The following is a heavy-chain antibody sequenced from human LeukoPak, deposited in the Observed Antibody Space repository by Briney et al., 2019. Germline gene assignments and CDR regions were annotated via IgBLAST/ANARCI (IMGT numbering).Heavy chain of an antibody. CDR2: IYYSGST. CDR1: GGSISSYY. D-gene: IGHD2-2*02. CDR3: AREFCSSTSCYTAALGY. J-gene: IGHJ4*02. V-gene: IGHV4-59*01. Sequence: SETLSLTCTVPGGSISSYYWSWIRQPPGKGLEWIGYIYYSGSTNYNPSLKSRVTISVDTSKNQFSLKLNSETAADTAVYYCAREFCSSTSCYTAALGYWGQGTLVTVSS.